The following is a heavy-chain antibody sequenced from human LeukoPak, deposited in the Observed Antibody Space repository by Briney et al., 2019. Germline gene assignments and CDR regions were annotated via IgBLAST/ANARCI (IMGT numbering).Heavy chain of an antibody. J-gene: IGHJ4*02. Sequence: SETLSLTCTVSGGSISSYYWSWIRQPPGKGLEWIGYIYYSGSTNYNPSLKSRVAVSVDTSKNQFSLKLSSVTAADTAVYYCARWTASFDYWGQGTLVTVSS. CDR1: GGSISSYY. CDR2: IYYSGST. D-gene: IGHD3/OR15-3a*01. V-gene: IGHV4-59*01. CDR3: ARWTASFDY.